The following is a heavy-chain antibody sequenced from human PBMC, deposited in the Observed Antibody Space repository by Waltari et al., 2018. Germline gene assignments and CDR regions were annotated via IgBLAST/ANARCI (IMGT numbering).Heavy chain of an antibody. V-gene: IGHV3-43*01. J-gene: IGHJ4*02. CDR2: ISCDGDST. D-gene: IGHD1-1*01. Sequence: EVQLVESGGAVVQPGGSLRRAGAASGFTFDDYTMHWVRQAPGKGLEWVSLISCDGDSTYYADSVKGRFTISRDNSKNSLYLQMNSLRIEDSALYFCAKGALAGEEFAHWGQGTVVTVSS. CDR3: AKGALAGEEFAH. CDR1: GFTFDDYT.